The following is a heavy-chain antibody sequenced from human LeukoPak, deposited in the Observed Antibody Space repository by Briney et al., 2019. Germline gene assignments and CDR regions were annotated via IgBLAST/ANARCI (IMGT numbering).Heavy chain of an antibody. V-gene: IGHV3-15*07. Sequence: PGGSLRLSCAASGFIFSNAWMNWVRQAPGKGLEWVGRSKSKADGGAIDYAAPVKGRFTISRDDSKNTLYLQMNSLKTEDTAVYYCITGPFMPTFNWGQGTLVTVSS. CDR3: ITGPFMPTFN. D-gene: IGHD3-16*01. J-gene: IGHJ4*02. CDR1: GFIFSNAW. CDR2: SKSKADGGAI.